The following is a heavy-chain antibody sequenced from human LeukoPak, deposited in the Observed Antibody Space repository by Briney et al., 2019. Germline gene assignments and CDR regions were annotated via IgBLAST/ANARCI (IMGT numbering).Heavy chain of an antibody. J-gene: IGHJ3*02. CDR2: IYASGST. CDR1: GGSISSGSYY. V-gene: IGHV4-61*02. D-gene: IGHD3-22*01. CDR3: AREIKGYYYDSSGYYSDAFDI. Sequence: PSQTLSLTCTVSGGSISSGSYYWNWIRQPAGMGLEWIGRIYASGSTNYNPSLKSRVTISVDTSKNQFSLKLSSVTAADTAVYYCAREIKGYYYDSSGYYSDAFDIWGQGTMVTVSS.